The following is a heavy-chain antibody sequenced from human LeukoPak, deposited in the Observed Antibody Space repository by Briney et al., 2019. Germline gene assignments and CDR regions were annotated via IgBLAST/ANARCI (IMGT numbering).Heavy chain of an antibody. CDR1: GFTFSDYY. Sequence: GGSLRLSCAASGFTFSDYYMSWIRQAPGKGLEWVSYISSSGSTIYYADSVKGRFTISRDNAKNSLYLQMNSLRADDTAVYYCARHGYSYGFNWFDPWGQGTLVTVSS. CDR3: ARHGYSYGFNWFDP. V-gene: IGHV3-11*01. D-gene: IGHD5-18*01. CDR2: ISSSGSTI. J-gene: IGHJ5*02.